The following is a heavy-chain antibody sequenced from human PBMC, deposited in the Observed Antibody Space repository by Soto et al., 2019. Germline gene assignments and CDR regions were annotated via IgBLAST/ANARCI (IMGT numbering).Heavy chain of an antibody. CDR1: GFTVSSNY. D-gene: IGHD6-19*01. Sequence: GGSLRLSCAASGFTVSSNYMSWVRQAPGKGLEWVSVIYSGGSTYYADSVKGRLTITRHNSKNTLYLQINSLRAEDRAVYYCARAPISSGWYPHLDYWGQGTLVTVSS. CDR2: IYSGGST. V-gene: IGHV3-53*04. CDR3: ARAPISSGWYPHLDY. J-gene: IGHJ4*02.